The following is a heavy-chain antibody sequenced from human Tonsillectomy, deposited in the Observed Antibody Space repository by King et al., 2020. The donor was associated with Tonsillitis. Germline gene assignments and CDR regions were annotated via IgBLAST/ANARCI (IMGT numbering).Heavy chain of an antibody. V-gene: IGHV3-23*04. CDR1: GFTFSTYA. CDR3: AKDVDHGAVVATGFEY. J-gene: IGHJ4*02. CDR2: ISDSGSRA. Sequence: VQLVESGGGLVQPGGSLRLSCAASGFTFSTYAMSWVRQAPGKGLEWVGGISDSGSRAHYGDSVKGRVTISRDNSKNMVYLQMDSLRAEDTAIYYCAKDVDHGAVVATGFEYWGQGTLVTVSS. D-gene: IGHD6-19*01.